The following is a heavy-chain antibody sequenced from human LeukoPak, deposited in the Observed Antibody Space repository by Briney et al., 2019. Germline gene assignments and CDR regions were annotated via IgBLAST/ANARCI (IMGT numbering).Heavy chain of an antibody. CDR1: GGSISSYY. J-gene: IGHJ4*02. CDR2: FYNSGST. CDR3: ASGTQWLAFDY. V-gene: IGHV4-59*08. Sequence: SETLTLTCTVSGGSISSYYWAWIRQPPGKGLEWIGSFYNSGSTTYNPSLQSRVTISVDMSKSQVSLRPGSVAAADTAVYYCASGTQWLAFDYWGQGNLVTVSS. D-gene: IGHD6-19*01.